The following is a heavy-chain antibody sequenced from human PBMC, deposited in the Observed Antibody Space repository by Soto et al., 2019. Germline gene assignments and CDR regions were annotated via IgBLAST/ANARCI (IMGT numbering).Heavy chain of an antibody. CDR1: GFTFSDYY. CDR3: ARGQHYYDSSGYPGY. CDR2: ISSSGSTI. J-gene: IGHJ4*02. D-gene: IGHD3-22*01. Sequence: GGSLRLSCAASGFTFSDYYMSWIRQAPGKGLEWGSYISSSGSTIYYADSVKGRFTISRDNAKNSLYLQMNSLRAEDTAVYYCARGQHYYDSSGYPGYWGQGTLVTVSS. V-gene: IGHV3-11*01.